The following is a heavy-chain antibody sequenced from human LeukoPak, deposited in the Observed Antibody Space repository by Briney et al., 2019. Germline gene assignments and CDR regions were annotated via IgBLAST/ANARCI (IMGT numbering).Heavy chain of an antibody. Sequence: GGSLRLSCAASGFTFSSYAMRWVRQAPGKGLEWVSAISGSGGSTYYADSVKGRFTISRDNSKNTLYLQMNSLRAEDTAVYYCAKVRGSVATIEGGIDYWGQGTLVTVSS. CDR1: GFTFSSYA. CDR3: AKVRGSVATIEGGIDY. CDR2: ISGSGGST. J-gene: IGHJ4*02. D-gene: IGHD5-12*01. V-gene: IGHV3-23*01.